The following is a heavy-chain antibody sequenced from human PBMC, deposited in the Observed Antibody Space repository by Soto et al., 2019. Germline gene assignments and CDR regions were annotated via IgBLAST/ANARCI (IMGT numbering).Heavy chain of an antibody. Sequence: GGSLRLSCAASGFTFSSYAMHWVRQAPGKGLEWVAVISYDGSNKYYADSVKGRFTISRDNSKNTLYLQMNSLRAEDTAVYYGARERIAAAGYYYYGMDVWGKGTTVT. CDR2: ISYDGSNK. CDR3: ARERIAAAGYYYYGMDV. J-gene: IGHJ6*04. CDR1: GFTFSSYA. V-gene: IGHV3-30-3*01. D-gene: IGHD6-13*01.